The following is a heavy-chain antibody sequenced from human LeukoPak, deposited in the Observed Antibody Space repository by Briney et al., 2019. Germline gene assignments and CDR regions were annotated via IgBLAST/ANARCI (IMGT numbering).Heavy chain of an antibody. J-gene: IGHJ6*02. D-gene: IGHD6-13*01. Sequence: GGSLRLSCAASGFTFSGYSMNWVRQAPGKGLEWVSSISSSSSYIYYADSVKGRFTISRDNAKNSLYLQMNSLRAEDTAVYYCARDRGSSSHDGMDVWGQGTTVTVSS. CDR3: ARDRGSSSHDGMDV. CDR1: GFTFSGYS. V-gene: IGHV3-21*01. CDR2: ISSSSSYI.